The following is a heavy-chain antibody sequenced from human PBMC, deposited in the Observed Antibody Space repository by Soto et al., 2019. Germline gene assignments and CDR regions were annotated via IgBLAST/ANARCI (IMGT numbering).Heavy chain of an antibody. CDR2: IYYSGST. Sequence: KTSETLSLTCTVSGGSISGGGYYWSWIRQHPGKGLEWIGYIYYSGSTYCNPSLRSRVTISVDTSKNQFSLKLSSVTAADTAVYYCARDHIVVVPAATYYYGMDVWGQGTTVTVSS. CDR1: GGSISGGGYY. CDR3: ARDHIVVVPAATYYYGMDV. J-gene: IGHJ6*02. D-gene: IGHD2-2*01. V-gene: IGHV4-31*03.